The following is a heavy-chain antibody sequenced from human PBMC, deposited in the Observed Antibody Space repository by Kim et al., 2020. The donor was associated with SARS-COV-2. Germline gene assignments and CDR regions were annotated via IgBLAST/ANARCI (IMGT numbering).Heavy chain of an antibody. CDR2: IKQDGSEK. Sequence: GGSLRLSCAASGFTFSSYWMSWVRQAPGKGLEWVANIKQDGSEKYYVDSVKGRFTISRDNAKNSLYLQMNSLRAEDTAVYYCARDDGMVGAPPPHDYWGQGTLVTVSS. D-gene: IGHD1-26*01. J-gene: IGHJ4*02. CDR1: GFTFSSYW. CDR3: ARDDGMVGAPPPHDY. V-gene: IGHV3-7*01.